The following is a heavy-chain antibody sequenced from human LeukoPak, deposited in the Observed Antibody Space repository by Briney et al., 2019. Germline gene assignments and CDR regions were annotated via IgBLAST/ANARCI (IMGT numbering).Heavy chain of an antibody. CDR1: GGSISSYY. CDR3: VSLRIAVTDSIDY. CDR2: IYYSGST. Sequence: SETLSLTCTVSGGSISSYYWSWIRQPPGKGLEWMGYIYYSGSTNYNPSLKSRVTISVDASKNQFSLKLSSVTAADTAVYYCVSLRIAVTDSIDYWGQGTLVTVSS. J-gene: IGHJ4*02. D-gene: IGHD6-19*01. V-gene: IGHV4-59*12.